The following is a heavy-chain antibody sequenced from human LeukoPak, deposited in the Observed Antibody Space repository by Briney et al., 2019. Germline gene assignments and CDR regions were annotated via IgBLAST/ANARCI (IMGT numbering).Heavy chain of an antibody. D-gene: IGHD2-2*01. CDR2: IYYSGST. CDR3: ARGEGYCSSTSCYSNWFDP. CDR1: GGSISSYY. V-gene: IGHV4-59*01. J-gene: IGHJ5*02. Sequence: SETLSLTCTVSGGSISSYYWSWIRQPPGKGLEWIGYIYYSGSTNYNPSHKSRVTISVDTSKNQFSLKLSSVTAADTAVYYCARGEGYCSSTSCYSNWFDPWGQGTLVTVSS.